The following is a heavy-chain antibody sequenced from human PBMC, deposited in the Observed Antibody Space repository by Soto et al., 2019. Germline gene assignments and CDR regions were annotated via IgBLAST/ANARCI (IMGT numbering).Heavy chain of an antibody. CDR1: GGTFSSYS. D-gene: IGHD1-26*01. CDR2: IIPIFGTA. CDR3: ARDGGRHSGGIDY. J-gene: IGHJ4*02. Sequence: QVQLVQSGAEVKKPGSSVKVSCKASGGTFSSYSINWVRQAPGQGLEWMGEIIPIFGTANYAQKSQGSVTITADESTSTAHMELSSLRSEDTAVYYCARDGGRHSGGIDYWGQGTLVTVSS. V-gene: IGHV1-69*01.